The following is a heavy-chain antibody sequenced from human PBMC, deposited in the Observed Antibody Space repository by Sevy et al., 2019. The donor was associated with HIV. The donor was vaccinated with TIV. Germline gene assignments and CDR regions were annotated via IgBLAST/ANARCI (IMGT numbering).Heavy chain of an antibody. CDR1: GYSFTTYW. V-gene: IGHV5-51*01. Sequence: GESLKISCKGSGYSFTTYWIGWVRQMPGKGLEWMRIIFPGDSDTRYSPSCQGQVTISADNSISTAYLQWSSLKASDTAIYYCARARGIPHYYYGMDVWGQGTTVTVSS. CDR2: IFPGDSDT. D-gene: IGHD1-26*01. CDR3: ARARGIPHYYYGMDV. J-gene: IGHJ6*02.